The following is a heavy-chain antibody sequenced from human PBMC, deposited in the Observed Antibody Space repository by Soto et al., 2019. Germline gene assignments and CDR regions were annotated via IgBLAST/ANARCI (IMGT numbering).Heavy chain of an antibody. CDR2: MSHRGGT. CDR1: GGSVSSGSYY. J-gene: IGHJ3*02. Sequence: QVQLQQWGAGLLKPSETLSLTCAVYGGSVSSGSYYWSWIRQPPGKGLEWIGEMSHRGGTHFNQTLNSRVTISVDKSKNKFYLKMRFVTAADTALYYCARVERGTATTVVDACDIWGPGTMVTVSS. CDR3: ARVERGTATTVVDACDI. D-gene: IGHD1-1*01. V-gene: IGHV4-34*01.